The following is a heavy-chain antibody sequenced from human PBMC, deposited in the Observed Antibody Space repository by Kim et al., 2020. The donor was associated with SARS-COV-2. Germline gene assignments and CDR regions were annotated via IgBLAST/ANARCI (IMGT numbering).Heavy chain of an antibody. V-gene: IGHV3-15*01. Sequence: GGSLRLSCAASGFTLSNAWMSWVRQAPGKGLEWVGRIKSKNDGGTTDYAAPVKGRFTISRDDSKNTLYLQMNSLKTEDTAVYYCTQTTVTTRYWGQGTLVTVSS. CDR2: IKSKNDGGTT. CDR1: GFTLSNAW. CDR3: TQTTVTTRY. J-gene: IGHJ4*02. D-gene: IGHD4-17*01.